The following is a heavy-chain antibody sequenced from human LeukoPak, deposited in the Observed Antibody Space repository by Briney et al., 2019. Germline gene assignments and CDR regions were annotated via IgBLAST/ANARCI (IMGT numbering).Heavy chain of an antibody. J-gene: IGHJ6*03. CDR1: GGSISSSSYY. CDR2: IYYSGST. V-gene: IGHV4-39*01. Sequence: SETLSLTCTVSGGSISSSSYYWGWIRQPPGKGREWIGSIYYSGSTYYNPSLKSRVTISVDTSKNQFSLKLSSVTAADTAVYYCASLYYDYVWGSYRNLTIPGYMDVWGKGTTVTVSS. CDR3: ASLYYDYVWGSYRNLTIPGYMDV. D-gene: IGHD3-16*02.